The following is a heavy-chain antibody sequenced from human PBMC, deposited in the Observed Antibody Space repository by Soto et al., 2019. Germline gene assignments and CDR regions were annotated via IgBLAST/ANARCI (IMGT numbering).Heavy chain of an antibody. Sequence: EGSLRLSCGASGFTFSSYWMSWVRQAPGKGLEWVADIKQDGSEKYYVDSVKGRFTISRDNAKNSLYLQMNSLRAEDTAVYYCARARGIYIVVVPAAPYYYGMDVWGQGTTVTVSS. V-gene: IGHV3-7*01. CDR1: GFTFSSYW. CDR3: ARARGIYIVVVPAAPYYYGMDV. CDR2: IKQDGSEK. D-gene: IGHD2-2*01. J-gene: IGHJ6*02.